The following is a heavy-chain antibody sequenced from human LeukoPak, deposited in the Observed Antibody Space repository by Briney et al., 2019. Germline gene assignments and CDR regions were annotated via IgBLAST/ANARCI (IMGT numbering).Heavy chain of an antibody. CDR1: GYSISSGYY. D-gene: IGHD2-15*01. J-gene: IGHJ4*02. CDR2: IYHSGST. V-gene: IGHV4-38-2*01. CDR3: ARQNQGYCSGGSCSDFDY. Sequence: SETLSLTCAVSGYSISSGYYWGWIRPPPGKGLEWIGSIYHSGSTYYNPSLKSRVTISVDTSKNQFSLKLSSVTAADTAVYYCARQNQGYCSGGSCSDFDYWGQGTLVTVSS.